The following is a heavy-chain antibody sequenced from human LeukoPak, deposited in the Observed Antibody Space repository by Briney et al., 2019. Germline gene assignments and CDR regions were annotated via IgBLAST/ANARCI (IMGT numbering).Heavy chain of an antibody. CDR1: GGSISSGGYS. CDR2: IYHSGST. V-gene: IGHV4-30-2*01. Sequence: SETLSLTCAVSGGSISSGGYSWSWIRQPPGKGLEWIGYIYHSGSTYYNPSLKSRVTISVDRSKNQFSLKLSSVTAADTAAYYCARTQTYYDILTGYLGDYYFDYWGQGTLVTVSS. D-gene: IGHD3-9*01. J-gene: IGHJ4*02. CDR3: ARTQTYYDILTGYLGDYYFDY.